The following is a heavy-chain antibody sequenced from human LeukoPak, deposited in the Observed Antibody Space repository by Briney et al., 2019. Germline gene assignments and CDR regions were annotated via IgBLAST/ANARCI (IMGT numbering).Heavy chain of an antibody. D-gene: IGHD3-22*01. J-gene: IGHJ4*02. Sequence: SSVKVSCKASGNPFSSYAINWVRQAPGQGLEWMGGIIPIFGTANYAQKFQGRVTMTRNTSISTAYMELSSLRSEDTAVYYCARGSTYYYDSSGYYLFGDWGQGTLVTVSS. CDR1: GNPFSSYA. CDR2: IIPIFGTA. CDR3: ARGSTYYYDSSGYYLFGD. V-gene: IGHV1-69*05.